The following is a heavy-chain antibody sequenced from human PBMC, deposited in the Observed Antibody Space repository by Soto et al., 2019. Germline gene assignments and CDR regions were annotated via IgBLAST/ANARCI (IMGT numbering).Heavy chain of an antibody. CDR3: ARGGGVGVAGSAAFEM. V-gene: IGHV1-2*02. D-gene: IGHD3-3*01. J-gene: IGHJ3*02. CDR2: INPATGAA. Sequence: QLHLVQSGAVVKKPGASVTVSCSASGYPVTAYYMHWVRQAPGRGLEWMGGINPATGAAKYTQTFKGRVTMTRYTSTSTVFMELGGLTSAATAVFYCARGGGVGVAGSAAFEMWGQGTLVTVSS. CDR1: GYPVTAYY.